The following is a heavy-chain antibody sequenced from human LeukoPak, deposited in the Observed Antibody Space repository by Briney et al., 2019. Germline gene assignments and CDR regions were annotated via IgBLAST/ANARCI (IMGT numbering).Heavy chain of an antibody. CDR3: ARDPDYYGSGSTIPGGYFDY. CDR1: GGSFSGYY. D-gene: IGHD3-10*01. Sequence: SETLSLTCAVYGGSFSGYYWSWIRQPPGKGLEWIGEINHSGSTYYNPSLKSRVTISVDTSKNQFSLKLSSVTAADTAVYYCARDPDYYGSGSTIPGGYFDYWGQGTLVTVSS. J-gene: IGHJ4*02. CDR2: INHSGST. V-gene: IGHV4-34*01.